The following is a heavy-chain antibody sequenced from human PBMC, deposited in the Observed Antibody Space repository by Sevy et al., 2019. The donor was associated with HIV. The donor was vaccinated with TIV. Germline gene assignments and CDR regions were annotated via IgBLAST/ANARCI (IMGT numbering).Heavy chain of an antibody. V-gene: IGHV3-48*02. D-gene: IGHD4-17*01. CDR2: ISSTSYTK. J-gene: IGHJ4*02. Sequence: GGSLRLSCAASGFTFSSYSMNWVRQAPGKELEWVSFISSTSYTKYYADSVKGRFTISRDSAKNSLSLQMNSLRDEDTAVYYCARDSSPRSRDYGGLFDSWGQGTLVTVSS. CDR1: GFTFSSYS. CDR3: ARDSSPRSRDYGGLFDS.